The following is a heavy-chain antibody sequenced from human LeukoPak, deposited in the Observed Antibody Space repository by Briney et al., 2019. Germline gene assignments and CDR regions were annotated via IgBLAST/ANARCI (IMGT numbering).Heavy chain of an antibody. CDR1: GFTFSDYY. CDR2: ISYDGSNK. CDR3: ARDRGYYFDY. J-gene: IGHJ4*02. V-gene: IGHV3-30-3*01. Sequence: AGGSLRLSCAASGFTFSDYYMSWIRQAPGKGLEWVAVISYDGSNKYYADSVKGRFTISRDNSKNTLYLQMNSLRAEDTAVYYCARDRGYYFDYWGQGTLVTVSS.